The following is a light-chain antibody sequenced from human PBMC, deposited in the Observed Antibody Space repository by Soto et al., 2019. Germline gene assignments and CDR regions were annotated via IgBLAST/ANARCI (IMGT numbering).Light chain of an antibody. V-gene: IGLV2-14*01. CDR1: SSDVGGYNY. J-gene: IGLJ1*01. CDR3: SSYTSSSVFV. Sequence: QSVLTQPASVSGSPGQSITISCTGTSSDVGGYNYVSWYQQHPGKAPKLMIYEVSTRPSGVSNRFSGSKSGNTASLTISGLQAEDEADYSCSSYTSSSVFVFGTGTKVTVL. CDR2: EVS.